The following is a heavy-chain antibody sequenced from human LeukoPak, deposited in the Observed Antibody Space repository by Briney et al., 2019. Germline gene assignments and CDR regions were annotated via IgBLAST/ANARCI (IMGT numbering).Heavy chain of an antibody. CDR1: GDSMTRGGYC. Sequence: SETLSLTCTVSGDSMTRGGYCWGWVRQQPGKGLEWIGFIYDSGTTFYNPDHEGHTAIAVNTSQNQFSLKLTSVTAADTVVYYCARAVDYRNYFDYWGQGTLVTVSS. J-gene: IGHJ4*02. V-gene: IGHV4-31*01. CDR3: ARAVDYRNYFDY. CDR2: IYDSGTT. D-gene: IGHD4-11*01.